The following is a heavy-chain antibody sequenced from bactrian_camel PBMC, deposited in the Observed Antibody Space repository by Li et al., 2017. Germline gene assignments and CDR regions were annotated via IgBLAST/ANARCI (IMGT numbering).Heavy chain of an antibody. V-gene: IGHV3S26*01. J-gene: IGHJ6*01. CDR2: IDSRGGT. Sequence: HVQLVESGGGSVQAGGSLRLSCTASGYTYSSVCLAWFRQAPGQEREGVATIDSRGGTAYADSATGRFTISQDNAKSTLYLQMNSLKPEDTAMYYCAADSVGPIPTENIEASDFTYWGQGTQVTVS. CDR1: GYTYSSVC. CDR3: AADSVGPIPTENIEASDFTY. D-gene: IGHD4*01.